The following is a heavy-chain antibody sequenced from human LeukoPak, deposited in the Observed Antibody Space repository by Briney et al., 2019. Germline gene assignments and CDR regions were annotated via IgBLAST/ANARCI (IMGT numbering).Heavy chain of an antibody. Sequence: GGSLRLSCAASGFTFSNYNMNWVRQAPGKGLEWVSGISGSGDNTYYADSVKGRFTISRDNSKNTLYLQMNSLRAEDTAVYYCAKVFGSRRETTFDYWGQGTLVTVSS. CDR1: GFTFSNYN. D-gene: IGHD3-3*01. J-gene: IGHJ4*02. CDR3: AKVFGSRRETTFDY. CDR2: ISGSGDNT. V-gene: IGHV3-23*01.